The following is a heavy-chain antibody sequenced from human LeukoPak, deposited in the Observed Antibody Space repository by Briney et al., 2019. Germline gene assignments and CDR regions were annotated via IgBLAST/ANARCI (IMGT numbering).Heavy chain of an antibody. J-gene: IGHJ1*01. CDR2: MNPNNGNT. Sequence: GASVKVSCKASGYTFTSYDINWVRQATGQGLEWMGWMNPNNGNTDYAQKFQGRVTLTRNTSISTAYMEPSSLRSEDTAMYYCTRGGPVAGTHKYFQHWGQGTLVTVSS. CDR3: TRGGPVAGTHKYFQH. D-gene: IGHD6-19*01. CDR1: GYTFTSYD. V-gene: IGHV1-8*01.